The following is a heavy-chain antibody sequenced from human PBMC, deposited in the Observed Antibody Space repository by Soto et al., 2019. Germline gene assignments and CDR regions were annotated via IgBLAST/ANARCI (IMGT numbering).Heavy chain of an antibody. D-gene: IGHD3-22*01. CDR2: ISANYGTT. Sequence: ASVKVSCKASGGTFSSYAISWVRQAPGQGLEWMGGISANYGTTNYAQKLQGRVTITTDKSMSTAYMELRSLRSDDTAMYYCASHYDSSGLRGKYGMDVWGQGTTVTVSS. V-gene: IGHV1-18*01. CDR3: ASHYDSSGLRGKYGMDV. CDR1: GGTFSSYA. J-gene: IGHJ6*02.